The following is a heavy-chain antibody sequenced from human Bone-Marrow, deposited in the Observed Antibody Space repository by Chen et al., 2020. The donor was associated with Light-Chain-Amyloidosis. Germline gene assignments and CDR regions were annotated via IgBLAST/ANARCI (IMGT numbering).Heavy chain of an antibody. V-gene: IGHV3-43*01. J-gene: IGHJ4*02. Sequence: EVQLVESGGVVVQPGGSLRLSCAASGFTLDDFTMHWVRQVPGKGLECVSLISWDGRSTYYADSVKGRFTISRDNSKNSLYLQMNSLRTEDTALYYCVKDIEQYQLLFGLGYWGQGTLVTVSS. CDR1: GFTLDDFT. CDR2: ISWDGRST. CDR3: VKDIEQYQLLFGLGY. D-gene: IGHD2-2*01.